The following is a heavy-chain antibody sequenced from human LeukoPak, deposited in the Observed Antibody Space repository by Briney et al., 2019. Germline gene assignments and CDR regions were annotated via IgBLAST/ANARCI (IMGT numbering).Heavy chain of an antibody. CDR1: GFTFSSYC. V-gene: IGHV3-21*01. CDR3: ARSSHLSTWLFDAFDI. CDR2: ISSSSYI. Sequence: GALRLSCAASGFTFSSYCMDWVRQTPGKGLEWVSSISSSSYIYYADSVKGRFTISRDNAKNSLYLQMNSLRAEDTAVYYCARSSHLSTWLFDAFDIWGQGTMVTVSS. D-gene: IGHD3-22*01. J-gene: IGHJ3*02.